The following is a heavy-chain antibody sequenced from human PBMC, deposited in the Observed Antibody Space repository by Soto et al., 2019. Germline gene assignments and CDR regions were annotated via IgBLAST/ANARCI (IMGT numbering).Heavy chain of an antibody. CDR3: ARIPYYDSSGYSAFDI. D-gene: IGHD3-22*01. CDR1: GYSFSSYW. CDR2: IYPGDSDT. Sequence: GESLKISYKGSGYSFSSYWIGWVRQMPGKGLEWMGIIYPGDSDTRYSPSFQGQVTISADKSISTAYLQWSSLKASDTAMYYCARIPYYDSSGYSAFDIWGQGTMVTVSS. V-gene: IGHV5-51*01. J-gene: IGHJ3*02.